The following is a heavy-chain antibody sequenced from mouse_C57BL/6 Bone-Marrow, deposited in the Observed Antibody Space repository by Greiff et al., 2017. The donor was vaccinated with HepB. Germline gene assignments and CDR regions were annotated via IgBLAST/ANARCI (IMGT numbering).Heavy chain of an antibody. D-gene: IGHD1-1*01. Sequence: QVQLKESGAELVRPGTSVKVSCKASGYAFTNYLIEWVKQRPGQGLEWIGVINPGSGGTNYNEKFKGKATLTADKSSSTAYMQLSSLTSEDSAVYFCARHYGSSYDWFAYWGQGTLVTVSA. CDR3: ARHYGSSYDWFAY. CDR1: GYAFTNYL. V-gene: IGHV1-54*01. CDR2: INPGSGGT. J-gene: IGHJ3*01.